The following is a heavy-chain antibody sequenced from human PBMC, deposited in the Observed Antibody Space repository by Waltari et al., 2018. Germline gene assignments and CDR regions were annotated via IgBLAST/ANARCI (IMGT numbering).Heavy chain of an antibody. CDR2: IYTSGST. CDR3: ARVSDGADAFDI. D-gene: IGHD2-21*02. J-gene: IGHJ3*02. Sequence: QVQLQESGPGLVKPSQTLSLTCPVSGGSLRSGLYYWSWLRQPAGKGLEWIGRIYTSGSTNYNPSLKSRVTISVDTSKNQFSLKLSSVTAADTAVYYCARVSDGADAFDIWGQGTMVTVSS. CDR1: GGSLRSGLYY. V-gene: IGHV4-61*02.